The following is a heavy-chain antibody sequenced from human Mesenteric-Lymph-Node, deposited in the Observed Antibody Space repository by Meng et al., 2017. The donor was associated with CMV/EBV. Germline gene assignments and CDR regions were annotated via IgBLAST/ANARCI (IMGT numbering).Heavy chain of an antibody. D-gene: IGHD6-19*01. J-gene: IGHJ4*02. CDR1: GDTFRNYA. V-gene: IGHV1-69*05. CDR3: ARVVWLVKNIDY. Sequence: SVKVSCKASGDTFRNYAINWVRQAPGQGLEWVGGIVPIYGKANYAEKFQGRVTMTTDTSTSTAYMELRSLRSDDTAVYYCARVVWLVKNIDYWGQGTLVTVSS. CDR2: IVPIYGKA.